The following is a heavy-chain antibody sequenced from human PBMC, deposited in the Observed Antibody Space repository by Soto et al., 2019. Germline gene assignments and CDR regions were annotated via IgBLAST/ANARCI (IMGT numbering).Heavy chain of an antibody. D-gene: IGHD3-10*01. J-gene: IGHJ4*02. V-gene: IGHV2-5*02. Sequence: QITLKESGPTLVKPTQTLTLTCTFSGFSLSTSGVGVGWIRQPPGKALEWLALIYWDDDKRYSPSLKSRLTITKDTSNNQVVLTMTNMDPVDTATYYCAHPKETLWFGELYFDYWGQGTLVTVSS. CDR1: GFSLSTSGVG. CDR2: IYWDDDK. CDR3: AHPKETLWFGELYFDY.